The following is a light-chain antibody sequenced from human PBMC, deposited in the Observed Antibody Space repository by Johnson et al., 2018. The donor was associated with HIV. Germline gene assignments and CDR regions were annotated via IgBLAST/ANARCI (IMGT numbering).Light chain of an antibody. J-gene: IGLJ1*01. Sequence: QSVLTQPPSVSAAPGQKVTISCSGSSSNIGNNYVSWYQQLPGTAPKLLIYDNNKRPSGIPDRFSGSKSGTSATLGITGLQTGDEAGYYCGTWDSSLSAGIVFGTGTKVTVL. CDR2: DNN. V-gene: IGLV1-51*01. CDR1: SSNIGNNY. CDR3: GTWDSSLSAGIV.